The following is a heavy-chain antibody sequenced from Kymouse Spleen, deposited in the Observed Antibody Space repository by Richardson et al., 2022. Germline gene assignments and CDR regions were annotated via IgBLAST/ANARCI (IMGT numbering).Heavy chain of an antibody. CDR2: IWYDGSNK. J-gene: IGHJ4*02. CDR3: ARDQDSNYYFDY. CDR1: GFTFSSYG. V-gene: IGHV3-33*01. D-gene: IGHD4-11,IGHD4-11*01. Sequence: QVQLVESGGGVVQPGRSLRLSCAASGFTFSSYGMHWVRQAPGKGLEWVAVIWYDGSNKYYADSVKGRFTISRDNSKNTLYLQMNSLRAEDTAVYYCARDQDSNYYFDYWGQGTLVTVSS.